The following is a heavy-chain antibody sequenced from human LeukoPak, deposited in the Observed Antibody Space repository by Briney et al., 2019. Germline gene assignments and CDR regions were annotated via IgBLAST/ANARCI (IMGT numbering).Heavy chain of an antibody. CDR2: ISSNGGST. Sequence: GGSLRLSCAASGFTFSSYAMHWVRQAPGKGLEYVSAISSNGGSTYYANSVKGRFTISRDNSKNTLYLQMGSLRAEDMAVYYCARENDYGGNGVDYWGQGTLVTVSS. V-gene: IGHV3-64*01. CDR3: ARENDYGGNGVDY. D-gene: IGHD4-23*01. J-gene: IGHJ4*02. CDR1: GFTFSSYA.